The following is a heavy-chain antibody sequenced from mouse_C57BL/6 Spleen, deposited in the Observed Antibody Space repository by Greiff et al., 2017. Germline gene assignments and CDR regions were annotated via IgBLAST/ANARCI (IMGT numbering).Heavy chain of an antibody. CDR3: ARGSDGCPFAY. Sequence: VQLQQPGAELVMPGASVKLSCKASGYTFTSYWMHWVKQRPGQGLEWIGEIDPSDSYTNYNQKFKGESTLTVDTSSSTAYMQLSSLTSEDSAVYYCARGSDGCPFAYWGQGTLVTVSA. J-gene: IGHJ3*01. CDR2: IDPSDSYT. D-gene: IGHD2-3*01. V-gene: IGHV1-69*01. CDR1: GYTFTSYW.